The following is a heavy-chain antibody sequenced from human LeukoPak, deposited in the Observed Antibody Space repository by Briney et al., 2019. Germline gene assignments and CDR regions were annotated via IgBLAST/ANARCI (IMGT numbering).Heavy chain of an antibody. V-gene: IGHV4-31*03. CDR2: IYYSGST. CDR1: GGSISSGGYY. Sequence: SQTLSLTCTVSGGSISSGGYYWSWIRPHPGKGLEWIGYIYYSGSTYYNPSLKSRVTISVDTSKNQFSLKLSSVTAADTAVYYCARGRIAVAGNDYWGQGTLVTVSS. CDR3: ARGRIAVAGNDY. J-gene: IGHJ4*02. D-gene: IGHD6-19*01.